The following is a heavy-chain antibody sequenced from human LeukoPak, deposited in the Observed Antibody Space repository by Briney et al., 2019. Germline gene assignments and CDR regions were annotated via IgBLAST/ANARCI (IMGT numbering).Heavy chain of an antibody. V-gene: IGHV3-23*01. CDR1: GFTLSSYA. Sequence: PGGSLRLSCAASGFTLSSYAMSWVRQAPGKGLEWVSAISVSGNTYHADSVKGRFTISRDSSKNTLYLQMNSLRAEDTAVYYCATTTSPSGYSSQNWFDPWGQGTLVTVSS. CDR2: ISVSGNT. J-gene: IGHJ5*02. D-gene: IGHD6-13*01. CDR3: ATTTSPSGYSSQNWFDP.